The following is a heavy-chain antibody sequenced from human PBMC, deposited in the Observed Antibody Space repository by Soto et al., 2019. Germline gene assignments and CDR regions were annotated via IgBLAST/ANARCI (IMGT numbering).Heavy chain of an antibody. V-gene: IGHV3-74*01. CDR1: GFTFRNYW. CDR3: ARDSSQRGISGVYFYYGMDV. D-gene: IGHD1-20*01. J-gene: IGHJ6*02. Sequence: GGSLRLSCAGSGFTFRNYWMHWVRQAPGKGLEWVSRINTDGDYRNYTDSVKGRFTMSRDNAKNTLYLQMNSLRAEDTAVYYCARDSSQRGISGVYFYYGMDVWGQGTTVTVSS. CDR2: INTDGDYR.